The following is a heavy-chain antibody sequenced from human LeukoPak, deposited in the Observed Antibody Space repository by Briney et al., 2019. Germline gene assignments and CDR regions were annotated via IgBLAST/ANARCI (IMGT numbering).Heavy chain of an antibody. CDR3: ARGYITVLTL. D-gene: IGHD1-20*01. Sequence: GGSLRLSCAASGFTFSNYWMHWVRQAPGKGLVWVSRINSDGSTTNYADSVKGRFTISRDNAKNTLYMEMNSLRAEDTAVYYCARGYITVLTLWGQGTLVTVSP. CDR2: INSDGSTT. V-gene: IGHV3-74*01. CDR1: GFTFSNYW. J-gene: IGHJ4*02.